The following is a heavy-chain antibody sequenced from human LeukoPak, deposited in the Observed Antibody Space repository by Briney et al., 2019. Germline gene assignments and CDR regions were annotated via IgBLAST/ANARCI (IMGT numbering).Heavy chain of an antibody. CDR2: IYYSGST. CDR1: GVSISSYY. D-gene: IGHD3-10*01. J-gene: IGHJ6*02. V-gene: IGHV4-59*01. Sequence: SETLSLTCTVSGVSISSYYWSWIRQPPGKGLEWIGYIYYSGSTNYNPSLKSRATISVDTSKNQFSLKLSSVTAADTAVYYCARDRMVRGSRAGMDVWGQGTTVTVSS. CDR3: ARDRMVRGSRAGMDV.